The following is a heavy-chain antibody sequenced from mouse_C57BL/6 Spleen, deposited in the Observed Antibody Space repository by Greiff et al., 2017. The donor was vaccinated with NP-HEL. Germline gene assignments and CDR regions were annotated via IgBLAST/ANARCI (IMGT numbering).Heavy chain of an antibody. CDR1: GFTFSSYA. V-gene: IGHV5-9-1*02. D-gene: IGHD2-4*01. CDR2: ISSGGDYI. CDR3: TREEGYDYVFDY. Sequence: EVKVVESGEGLVKPGGSLKLSCAASGFTFSSYAMSWVRQTPEKRLEWVAYISSGGDYIYYADTVKGRFTISRDNARNTLYLQMSSLKSEDTAMYYCTREEGYDYVFDYWGQGTLVTVSA. J-gene: IGHJ3*01.